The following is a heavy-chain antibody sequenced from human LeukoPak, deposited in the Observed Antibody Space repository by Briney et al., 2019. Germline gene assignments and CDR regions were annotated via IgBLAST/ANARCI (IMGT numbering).Heavy chain of an antibody. CDR3: ARHPLSSGWYGEFYFDY. CDR1: GFTFSSYW. V-gene: IGHV3-7*01. J-gene: IGHJ4*02. D-gene: IGHD6-19*01. Sequence: GGSLRLSCAASGFTFSSYWMSWVRQAPGKGLGWVANIKQDGSEKYYVDSVKGRFTISRDNAKNSLYLQMNSLRAEDTAVYYCARHPLSSGWYGEFYFDYWGQGTLVTVSS. CDR2: IKQDGSEK.